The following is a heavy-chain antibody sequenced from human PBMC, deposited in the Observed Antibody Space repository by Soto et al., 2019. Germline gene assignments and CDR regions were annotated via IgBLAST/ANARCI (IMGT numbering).Heavy chain of an antibody. CDR3: ARAPYYYGSGSPNWFDP. J-gene: IGHJ5*02. CDR1: GYTFTSYA. D-gene: IGHD3-10*01. V-gene: IGHV1-3*01. Sequence: ASVKVSCKASGYTFTSYAMHWVRQAPGQRLEWMGWISADNGNTKYAQKFQGRVTMTRNTSISTAYMELSSLRSEDTAVYYCARAPYYYGSGSPNWFDPWGQGTLVTVSS. CDR2: ISADNGNT.